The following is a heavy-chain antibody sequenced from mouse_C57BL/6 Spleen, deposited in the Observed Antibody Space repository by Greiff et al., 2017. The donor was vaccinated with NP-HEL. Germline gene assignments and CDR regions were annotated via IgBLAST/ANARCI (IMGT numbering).Heavy chain of an antibody. Sequence: VQLVESGPELVKPGASVKISCKASGYAFSSSWMNWVKQRPGKGLEWIGRIYPGDGDTNYNGKFKGKATLTADQSSSTAYMQLSSLTSEDSAVYFCAAATDYFDYWGQGTTLTVSS. D-gene: IGHD1-2*01. V-gene: IGHV1-82*01. CDR3: AAATDYFDY. CDR1: GYAFSSSW. CDR2: IYPGDGDT. J-gene: IGHJ2*01.